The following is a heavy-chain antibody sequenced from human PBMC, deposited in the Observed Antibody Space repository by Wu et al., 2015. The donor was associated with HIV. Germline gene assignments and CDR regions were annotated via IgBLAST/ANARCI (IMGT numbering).Heavy chain of an antibody. J-gene: IGHJ4*02. D-gene: IGHD2/OR15-2a*01. CDR2: INPSGGST. V-gene: IGHV1-46*03. CDR1: GYTFTSYY. Sequence: QVQLVQSGAEVKKPGASVKVSCKASGYTFTSYYMHWVRQAPGQGLEWMGIINPSGGSTSYAQKFQGRVTMTRDTSTSTVYMELSSLRSEDTAVYYCTRSFPRATDPGNFDYWGQGTLVTVSS. CDR3: TRSFPRATDPGNFDY.